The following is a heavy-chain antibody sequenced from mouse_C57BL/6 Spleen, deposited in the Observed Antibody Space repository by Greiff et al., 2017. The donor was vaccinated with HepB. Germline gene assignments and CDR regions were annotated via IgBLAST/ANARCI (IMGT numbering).Heavy chain of an antibody. CDR1: GFTFSSYA. V-gene: IGHV5-9-1*02. CDR3: TRDGNYLDWFAY. J-gene: IGHJ3*01. CDR2: ISSGGDYI. Sequence: EVQLVESGEGLVKPGGSLKLSCAASGFTFSSYAMSWVRQTPEKRLEWVAYISSGGDYIYYADTVKGRFTISRDNARNTLYLQMSSLKSEDTAMYYCTRDGNYLDWFAYWGQGTLVTVSA. D-gene: IGHD2-1*01.